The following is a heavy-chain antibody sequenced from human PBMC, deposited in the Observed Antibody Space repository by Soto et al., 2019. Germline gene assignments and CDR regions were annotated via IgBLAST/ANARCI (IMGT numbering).Heavy chain of an antibody. D-gene: IGHD3-10*01. V-gene: IGHV4-59*01. J-gene: IGHJ4*02. CDR2: VYYDGST. Sequence: SETLSLTCTVSGDSISYYYWSWIRQPPGKGLEWIGYVYYDGSTNYNPSLESRVTMSIDTSKNQFSLKLSSVIAADTAVYYCVSYDRQSGRYSLDYWGQGTLVTVSS. CDR3: VSYDRQSGRYSLDY. CDR1: GDSISYYY.